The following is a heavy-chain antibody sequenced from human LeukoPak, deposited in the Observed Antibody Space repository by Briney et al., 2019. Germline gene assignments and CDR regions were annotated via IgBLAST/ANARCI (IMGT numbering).Heavy chain of an antibody. D-gene: IGHD1-26*01. CDR2: ISGSVGST. V-gene: IGHV3-23*01. CDR1: GFTFSSYA. J-gene: IGHJ4*02. Sequence: GGSLRLSCAASGFTFSSYAMSWVRQAPGKGLEWVSAISGSVGSTYYADSVKGRFTITRDNSKNTLYLQMNSLRAEDTAVYYCAKGSRGSYYSINSRFDYWGQGTLVTVSS. CDR3: AKGSRGSYYSINSRFDY.